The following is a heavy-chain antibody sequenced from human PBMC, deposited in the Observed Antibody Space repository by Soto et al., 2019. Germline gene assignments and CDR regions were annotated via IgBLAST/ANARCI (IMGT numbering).Heavy chain of an antibody. CDR2: ISSSSSYI. J-gene: IGHJ6*02. CDR3: AIVLSYGPLGMDV. Sequence: PGGSLRLSCAASGFTFSSYSMNWVRQAPGRGLEWVSSISSSSSYIYYADSVKGRFTISRDNAKNSLYLQMNSLRAEDTAVYYCAIVLSYGPLGMDVWGQGTTVTVSS. CDR1: GFTFSSYS. D-gene: IGHD5-18*01. V-gene: IGHV3-21*01.